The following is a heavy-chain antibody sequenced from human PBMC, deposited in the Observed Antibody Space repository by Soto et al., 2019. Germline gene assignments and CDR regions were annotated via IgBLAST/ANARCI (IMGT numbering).Heavy chain of an antibody. CDR3: ARAGNVGTFSDWFDP. CDR2: IAYDGSNK. J-gene: IGHJ5*02. Sequence: QVQLVESGGGVVQPGRSLRLSCAASGFTFSSYAMHWVRQAPGKGLEWVAVIAYDGSNKYYVDSVKGRFTISRDNSKNTLYLQMNNLRAEDTAVYYCARAGNVGTFSDWFDPWGQGTLVTVSS. D-gene: IGHD2-15*01. CDR1: GFTFSSYA. V-gene: IGHV3-30-3*01.